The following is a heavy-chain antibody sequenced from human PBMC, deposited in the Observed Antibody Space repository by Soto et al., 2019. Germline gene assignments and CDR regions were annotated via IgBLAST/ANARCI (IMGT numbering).Heavy chain of an antibody. CDR3: ARCSKYYYYSSGYSAFDI. Sequence: QVQLQESGPGLVKPSETLSLTCTVSGGSISSYYWSWIRQPPGKGLEWIGYTYYSGSTNYNPSLKSRVTISVDTSKNQFSLNLSSVTAADTAVYYCARCSKYYYYSSGYSAFDIWGQGKMVTVSS. CDR2: TYYSGST. D-gene: IGHD3-22*01. V-gene: IGHV4-59*01. J-gene: IGHJ3*02. CDR1: GGSISSYY.